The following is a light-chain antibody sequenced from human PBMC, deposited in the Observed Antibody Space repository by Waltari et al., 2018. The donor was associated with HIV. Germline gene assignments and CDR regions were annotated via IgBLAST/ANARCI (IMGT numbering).Light chain of an antibody. CDR1: QILLNSRGNTD. V-gene: IGKV2-28*01. Sequence: IVMPPSPLSLSVTPGESASISCRSSQILLNSRGNTDLDWYLQRPGQSPQLLIYLASNRASGVPDRFSGSGSGTDFILKISRVETEDVGVYYCMQGLRTEMYTFGQGTRLEIK. CDR2: LAS. J-gene: IGKJ2*01. CDR3: MQGLRTEMYT.